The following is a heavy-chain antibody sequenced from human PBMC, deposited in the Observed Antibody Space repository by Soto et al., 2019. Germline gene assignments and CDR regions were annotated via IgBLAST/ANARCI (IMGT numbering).Heavy chain of an antibody. V-gene: IGHV1-69*04. J-gene: IGHJ4*02. CDR3: AREGSSSSSPTFDY. D-gene: IGHD6-6*01. Sequence: GASVKVSCKASGGTFSSYTISWVRQAPGQGLEWMGRIIPILGIANYAQKFQGRVTITADKSTSTAYMELSSLRSEDTAVYYCAREGSSSSSPTFDYWGQGTQVTVSS. CDR1: GGTFSSYT. CDR2: IIPILGIA.